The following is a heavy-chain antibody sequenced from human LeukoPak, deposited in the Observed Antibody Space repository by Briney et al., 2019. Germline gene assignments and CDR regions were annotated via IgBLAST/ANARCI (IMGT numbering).Heavy chain of an antibody. CDR2: ITSSSSYI. J-gene: IGHJ4*02. Sequence: GGSLRLSCAASGFTFNNYAMHWVRQAPGKGLEWVSSITSSSSYIYYADSVKGRFTISRDNAKKSVYLQMNSLGAEDTAVYYCARGSTYSSGWYTGFDYWGQGTLSPSPQ. CDR1: GFTFNNYA. CDR3: ARGSTYSSGWYTGFDY. V-gene: IGHV3-21*01. D-gene: IGHD6-19*01.